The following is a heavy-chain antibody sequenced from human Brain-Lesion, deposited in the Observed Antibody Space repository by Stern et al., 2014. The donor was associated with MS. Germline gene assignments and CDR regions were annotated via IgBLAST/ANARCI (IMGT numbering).Heavy chain of an antibody. CDR2: IYYSGSS. CDR1: GGSINSSSYY. Sequence: VQLQESGPGLVKPSETLSLSCTVSGGSINSSSYYWGWVRQPPGKGLEWIGSIYYSGSSYSNPSPKSRLALAGEPSKKHLSPRLSSVTAADTAVYYCARLGVMVTFGGVIAPSDFDSWGQGTLVTVSS. CDR3: ARLGVMVTFGGVIAPSDFDS. V-gene: IGHV4-39*02. J-gene: IGHJ4*02. D-gene: IGHD3-16*02.